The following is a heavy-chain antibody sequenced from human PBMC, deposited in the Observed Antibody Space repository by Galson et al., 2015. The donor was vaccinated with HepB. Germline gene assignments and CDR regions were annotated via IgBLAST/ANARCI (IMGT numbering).Heavy chain of an antibody. CDR1: GFTFSSYT. J-gene: IGHJ5*02. D-gene: IGHD2-2*01. CDR3: ARDPASLTSIGWFDP. CDR2: ISYDGSNK. Sequence: SLRLSCAASGFTFSSYTMHWVRQAPGKGLEWVAVISYDGSNKYYADSVKGRFTISRDNSKNTLYLQMNSLRAEDTAVYYCARDPASLTSIGWFDPWGQGTLVTVSS. V-gene: IGHV3-30-3*01.